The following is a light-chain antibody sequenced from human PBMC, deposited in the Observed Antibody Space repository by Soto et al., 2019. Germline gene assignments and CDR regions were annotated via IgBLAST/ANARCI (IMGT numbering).Light chain of an antibody. CDR3: QQYNNWPPIT. J-gene: IGKJ5*01. Sequence: EIVLTQSPATLSLSPGETATLSCRASQSVRNYLAWYQQRPGQAPRLLIYGASARATGIPARFSGSGSGTDFTLTISSLQSEDFALYYCQQYNNWPPITFGQGTRLEI. V-gene: IGKV3-15*01. CDR2: GAS. CDR1: QSVRNY.